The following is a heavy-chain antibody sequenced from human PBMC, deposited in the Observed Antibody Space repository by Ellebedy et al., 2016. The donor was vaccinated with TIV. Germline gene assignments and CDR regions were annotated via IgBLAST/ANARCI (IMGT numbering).Heavy chain of an antibody. J-gene: IGHJ4*02. CDR1: GFTFSHYY. CDR3: ARDVTGIRGFGY. D-gene: IGHD7-27*01. V-gene: IGHV3-11*01. Sequence: PGGSLRLSCAASGFTFSHYYMNWIRQAPGKGLEWLSYISDSGSSILYADSVGGRFTISRDNAKNSLYLEMNNLRADDTAVYYCARDVTGIRGFGYWGQGTLVIVSS. CDR2: ISDSGSSI.